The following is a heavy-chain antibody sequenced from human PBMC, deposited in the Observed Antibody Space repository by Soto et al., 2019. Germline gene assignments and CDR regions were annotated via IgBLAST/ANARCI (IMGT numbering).Heavy chain of an antibody. CDR1: GDSISSYY. J-gene: IGHJ1*01. CDR2: IYYSGST. D-gene: IGHD3-10*01. Sequence: QVQLQESGPGLVKPSETLSLTCTVSGDSISSYYWSWIRQPPGKGLENIGYIYYSGSTNDNPSLKSRVTISIDTAKNQFSLKLSSVTAADTSVYYCARGRGPFQHWGQGTLVTVSS. V-gene: IGHV4-59*01. CDR3: ARGRGPFQH.